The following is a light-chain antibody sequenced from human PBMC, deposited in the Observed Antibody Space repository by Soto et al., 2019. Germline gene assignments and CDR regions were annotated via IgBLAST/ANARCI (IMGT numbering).Light chain of an antibody. CDR2: GAS. V-gene: IGKV1-5*01. J-gene: IGKJ3*01. Sequence: DIQMTQSPSTLSASVGDRVTITCRASQNINTWLAWYQQKPGKGPKLLIYGASSLDYGVPSRFSGRGSGSEFTLTISSLEPDDFTTYYCQQYNHFPLTFGPGTKVDIK. CDR3: QQYNHFPLT. CDR1: QNINTW.